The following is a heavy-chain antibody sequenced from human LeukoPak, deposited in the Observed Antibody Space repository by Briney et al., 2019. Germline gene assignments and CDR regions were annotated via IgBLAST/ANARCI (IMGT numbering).Heavy chain of an antibody. CDR2: IYHSGIT. V-gene: IGHV4-59*01. D-gene: IGHD1-26*01. J-gene: IGHJ5*02. CDR3: VRDRGAGGWLDP. Sequence: PSETLSLTCTVSGDSIRTFYWSWIRQPPGKGLEWIGFIYHSGITNYNPSLKSRVTISVDTSKNQFSLKLSSVTAADTAIYYCVRDRGAGGWLDPWGEGTLVTVSS. CDR1: GDSIRTFY.